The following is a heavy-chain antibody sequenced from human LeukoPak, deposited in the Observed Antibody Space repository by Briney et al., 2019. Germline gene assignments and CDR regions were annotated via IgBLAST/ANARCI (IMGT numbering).Heavy chain of an antibody. Sequence: PGGSLRLSCAASGFTFSSYGMHWVRQAPGKGLEWVAVISYDGSNKYYADSVKGRFTISRDNSKNTLYLQMNSLRAEDTAVYYCVKDQRGWPFDYWGQGTLVTVSS. V-gene: IGHV3-30*18. D-gene: IGHD6-19*01. J-gene: IGHJ4*02. CDR2: ISYDGSNK. CDR3: VKDQRGWPFDY. CDR1: GFTFSSYG.